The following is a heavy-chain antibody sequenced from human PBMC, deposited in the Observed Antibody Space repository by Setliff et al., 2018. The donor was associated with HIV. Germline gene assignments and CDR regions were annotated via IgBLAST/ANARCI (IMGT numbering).Heavy chain of an antibody. CDR1: GFTFSKAW. Sequence: PGGSLRLSCAASGFTFSKAWMSWVRQAPGKGLEWVGRIKSKTDGGTTDYAAHVKGRFTISRDDSKNSLYLQMNSLKTEDTAVYYCARGRLLWSGSYYYYYMDVWGKGTTVTVSS. CDR3: ARGRLLWSGSYYYYYMDV. CDR2: IKSKTDGGTT. D-gene: IGHD3-10*01. V-gene: IGHV3-15*01. J-gene: IGHJ6*03.